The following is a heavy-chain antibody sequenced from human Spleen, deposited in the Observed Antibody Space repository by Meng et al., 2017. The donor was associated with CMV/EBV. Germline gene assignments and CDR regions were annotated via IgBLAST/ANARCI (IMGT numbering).Heavy chain of an antibody. J-gene: IGHJ5*02. CDR1: GFTFDEYT. D-gene: IGHD2-2*01. V-gene: IGHV3-9*01. Sequence: SLKISCVGSGFTFDEYTMHWVRQAPGKGLEWVSGISWNRGSIGYADSVKGRFTISRDNAKNSLYLQINSLRAEDTALYYCAKDIRPRWIVVGQSVFDPWGQGTLVTVSS. CDR2: ISWNRGSI. CDR3: AKDIRPRWIVVGQSVFDP.